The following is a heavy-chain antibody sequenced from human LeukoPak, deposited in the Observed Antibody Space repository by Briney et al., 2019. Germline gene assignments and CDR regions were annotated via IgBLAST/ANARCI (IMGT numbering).Heavy chain of an antibody. Sequence: PGRSLRLSCAASGFTFDDYAIHWVRHAPGKGLEWVSGISWNSGSIGYADSVKGRFTISGDNAKNSLYLEMDSLRAEDTAVYYCARTIYYYESTSYFSDAFDVWGQGTMVTVSS. D-gene: IGHD3-22*01. CDR1: GFTFDDYA. CDR3: ARTIYYYESTSYFSDAFDV. V-gene: IGHV3-9*01. J-gene: IGHJ3*01. CDR2: ISWNSGSI.